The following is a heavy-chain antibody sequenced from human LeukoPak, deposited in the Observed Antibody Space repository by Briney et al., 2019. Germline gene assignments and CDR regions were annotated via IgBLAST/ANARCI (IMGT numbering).Heavy chain of an antibody. CDR3: AKGDTYYYDSSGYFDY. CDR2: IYYSGST. J-gene: IGHJ4*02. CDR1: GGSISSSSYY. D-gene: IGHD3-22*01. Sequence: SETLSLTCTVSGGSISSSSYYWGWIRQPPGKGLEWIGSIYYSGSTYYNPTLKSRVTISVDTSKNQFSLKLSSVTAADTAVYYCAKGDTYYYDSSGYFDYWGQGTLVTVSS. V-gene: IGHV4-39*07.